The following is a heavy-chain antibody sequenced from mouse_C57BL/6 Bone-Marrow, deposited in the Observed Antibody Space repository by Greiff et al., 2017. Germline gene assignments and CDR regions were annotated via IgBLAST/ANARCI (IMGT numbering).Heavy chain of an antibody. D-gene: IGHD3-1*01. CDR3: ARSTGYVDYFDY. CDR1: GYTFTSYW. Sequence: QVQLQQPGAELVKPGASVKLSCKASGYTFTSYWMQWVKQRPGQGLEWIGEIDPSDSYTNYNQKFKGKATLTVDTSSSTAYMQLSSLTSEDSAVYYGARSTGYVDYFDYWGKGTTLTVSS. CDR2: IDPSDSYT. V-gene: IGHV1-50*01. J-gene: IGHJ2*01.